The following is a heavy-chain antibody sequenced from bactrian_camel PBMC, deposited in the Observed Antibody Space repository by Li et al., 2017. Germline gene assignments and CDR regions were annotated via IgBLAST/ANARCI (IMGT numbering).Heavy chain of an antibody. CDR3: AADCPEDGSWSPPPGGYLDAY. V-gene: IGHV3-2*01. J-gene: IGHJ4*01. D-gene: IGHD6*01. CDR1: GYPTSRYC. Sequence: HVQLVESGGGSVQAGGSLRLSCVASGYPTSRYCMGWFRQNPGKEREEVATIDSYGTTQYTESVKGRFTISKDNVKTTLYLEMNSAKVEDTAMYYCAADCPEDGSWSPPPGGYLDAYWGQGTQVTVS. CDR2: IDSYGTT.